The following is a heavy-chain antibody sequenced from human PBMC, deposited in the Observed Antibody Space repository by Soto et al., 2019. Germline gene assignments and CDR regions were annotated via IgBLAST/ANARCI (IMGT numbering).Heavy chain of an antibody. Sequence: QVQLVQSGAEVKKPGSSVKVSCKASGGTFSSYTISWVRQAPGQGLEWMGRIIPILGIANYAQKFQGRVTITADKSTSTDYMEPSSLRSEDTAVYYCARFRGSYGMDVWGQGTTVTVSS. CDR2: IIPILGIA. J-gene: IGHJ6*02. CDR3: ARFRGSYGMDV. V-gene: IGHV1-69*02. D-gene: IGHD3-10*01. CDR1: GGTFSSYT.